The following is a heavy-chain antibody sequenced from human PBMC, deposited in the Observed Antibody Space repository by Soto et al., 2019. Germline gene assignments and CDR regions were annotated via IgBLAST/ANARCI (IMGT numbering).Heavy chain of an antibody. CDR3: ARDFAAGTVTTGYYYGMDV. CDR2: IIPLFGTA. Sequence: GASVKVCCKACGGSLSSYAIACVRQDPGQGHGWMGGIIPLFGTANYAQKLQGRVTVTADESTSTAYMELSSLRSEDTAVYYCARDFAAGTVTTGYYYGMDVWGQGTTVTVSS. J-gene: IGHJ6*02. CDR1: GGSLSSYA. D-gene: IGHD4-17*01. V-gene: IGHV1-69*13.